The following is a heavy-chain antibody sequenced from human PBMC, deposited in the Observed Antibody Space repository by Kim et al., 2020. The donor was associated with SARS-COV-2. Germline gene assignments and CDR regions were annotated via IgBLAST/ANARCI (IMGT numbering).Heavy chain of an antibody. V-gene: IGHV3-23*01. D-gene: IGHD2-2*01. Sequence: GGSLRLSCAASGFTFSNYAMSWVRQAPGKGLEWVSAISGSGGSTYYADSVKGRFTISRDNSKNTLYLQMNSLRAEDTAVYYCAKDKGYCSSTSCYRYYYGMDVWGQGTTVTVSS. CDR1: GFTFSNYA. J-gene: IGHJ6*02. CDR2: ISGSGGST. CDR3: AKDKGYCSSTSCYRYYYGMDV.